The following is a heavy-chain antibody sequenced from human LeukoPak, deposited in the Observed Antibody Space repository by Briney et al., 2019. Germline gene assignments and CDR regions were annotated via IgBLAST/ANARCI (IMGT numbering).Heavy chain of an antibody. CDR1: GFTFSSYG. J-gene: IGHJ5*02. Sequence: PGGSLRLSCAASGFTFSSYGMHWVRQAPGKGLEGVAFIRYDGSNKYYADSVNGRFTISRYNSKHPLYLQMNSLRAEDTAVYYCARDILVALVEGNWFDPWGQGTLVTVSS. CDR2: IRYDGSNK. CDR3: ARDILVALVEGNWFDP. D-gene: IGHD1-26*01. V-gene: IGHV3-30*02.